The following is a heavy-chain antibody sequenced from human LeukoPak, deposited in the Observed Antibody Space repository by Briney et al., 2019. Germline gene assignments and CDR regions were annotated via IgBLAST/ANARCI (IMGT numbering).Heavy chain of an antibody. CDR1: GGSINNGGYY. D-gene: IGHD5-24*01. CDR2: IYYSGNS. CDR3: ARNRDGYNSFDY. Sequence: SQTLSLTCTVSGGSINNGGYYWSWIRQHPGKGLEWIGYIYYSGNSYYNPSLRSRVTISVDTSKNHFSLKLSSVTAADTAVYYCARNRDGYNSFDYWGQGTLVTVSS. V-gene: IGHV4-31*03. J-gene: IGHJ4*02.